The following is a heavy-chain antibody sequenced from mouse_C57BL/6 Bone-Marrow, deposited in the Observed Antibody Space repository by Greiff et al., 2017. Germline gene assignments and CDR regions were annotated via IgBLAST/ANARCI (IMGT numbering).Heavy chain of an antibody. J-gene: IGHJ3*01. Sequence: EVKVVESGGGLVQPGGSMKLSCVASGFTFSNYWMNWVRQSPEKGLEWVAQIRLKSDNYATHYAESVKGRFTISRDDSKGSVYLQMNNLRAEDTGIYYCTSVSYWGQGTLVTVSA. CDR2: IRLKSDNYAT. CDR1: GFTFSNYW. CDR3: TSVSY. V-gene: IGHV6-3*01.